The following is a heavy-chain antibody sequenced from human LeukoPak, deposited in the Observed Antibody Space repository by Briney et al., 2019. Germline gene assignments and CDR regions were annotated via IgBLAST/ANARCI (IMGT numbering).Heavy chain of an antibody. Sequence: GGSLRLSCAASGFTLSNYGMDWVRQAPGKGLEWVSYISSSSSSIYYADSVRGRFTISRDNAKNSLYLQMNSLRAEDTAVYYCAREGNVVVVVLDAFDIWGQGRIVSVSS. CDR1: GFTLSNYG. D-gene: IGHD2-15*01. V-gene: IGHV3-48*01. J-gene: IGHJ3*02. CDR2: ISSSSSSI. CDR3: AREGNVVVVVLDAFDI.